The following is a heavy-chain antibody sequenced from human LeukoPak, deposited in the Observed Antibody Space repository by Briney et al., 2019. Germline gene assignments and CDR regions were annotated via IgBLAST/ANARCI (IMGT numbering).Heavy chain of an antibody. CDR2: ISGSGGST. D-gene: IGHD4-11*01. J-gene: IGHJ6*02. CDR1: GFTFSSYA. CDR3: AQGTYSDYYYYYGVDV. V-gene: IGHV3-23*01. Sequence: PGGSLRLSCAASGFTFSSYAMSWVRQAPGKGLEWVSAISGSGGSTYYADSVKGRFTISRDNSKNTLYLQMNSLRAEDTAVYYCAQGTYSDYYYYYGVDVWGLGTTVTVSS.